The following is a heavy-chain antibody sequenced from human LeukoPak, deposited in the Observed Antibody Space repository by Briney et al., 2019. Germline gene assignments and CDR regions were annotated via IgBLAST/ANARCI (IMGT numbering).Heavy chain of an antibody. CDR2: IYHTGNT. D-gene: IGHD6-19*01. CDR1: GYSISSGYY. Sequence: SETLSLTCTVSGYSISSGYYWGWIQQPPGKGLEWIGSIYHTGNTYYNSSLKSRVTISVDTSKNQFSLKLTSVTAADTAVYFCARGGAPYSSGWFNWFDPRGQGTLVTVSP. CDR3: ARGGAPYSSGWFNWFDP. V-gene: IGHV4-38-2*02. J-gene: IGHJ5*02.